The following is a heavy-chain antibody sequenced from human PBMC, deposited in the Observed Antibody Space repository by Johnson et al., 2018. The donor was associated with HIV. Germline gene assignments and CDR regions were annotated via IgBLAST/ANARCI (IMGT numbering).Heavy chain of an antibody. CDR1: GFTFSDHY. Sequence: MLLVESGGGLVQPGGSLRLSCAASGFTFSDHYMDWVRQAPGKGLEWVSLIYSGGSTYYAASVKGRFTISRDNSKNTLYLQMNSLRAEDTAVYYCARDKGGIVGYDAFDIWGQG. J-gene: IGHJ3*02. V-gene: IGHV3-66*01. CDR2: IYSGGST. D-gene: IGHD1-26*01. CDR3: ARDKGGIVGYDAFDI.